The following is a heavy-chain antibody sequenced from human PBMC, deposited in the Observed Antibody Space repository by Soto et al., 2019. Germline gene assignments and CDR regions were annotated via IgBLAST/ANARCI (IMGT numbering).Heavy chain of an antibody. CDR2: ISLYSDGT. J-gene: IGHJ5*02. Sequence: ASVKVSCKTSGYTFSNYGITWVRQAPGQPLEWLGWISLYSDGTNYAQKFQGRVSMTTDTSTSTAYMELRSLRSDDTAVYYCARAPGYSSGWYSFPRFDPWGQGTLVTVSS. CDR3: ARAPGYSSGWYSFPRFDP. V-gene: IGHV1-18*01. CDR1: GYTFSNYG. D-gene: IGHD6-19*01.